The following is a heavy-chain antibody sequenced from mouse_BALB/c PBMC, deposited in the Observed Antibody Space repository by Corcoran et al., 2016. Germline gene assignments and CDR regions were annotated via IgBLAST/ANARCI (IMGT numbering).Heavy chain of an antibody. CDR1: GYTFTSSV. D-gene: IGHD2-1*01. Sequence: EVQLQQSGPELVKPGASVKMSCKASGYTFTSSVMHWVKQKPGQGLEWIGYINPYNDGTKSNEKFKGKATLTSDKSSSTAYMELSSLTSEDSAVYYCARYGNYFDYWGQGTTLTVSS. J-gene: IGHJ2*01. V-gene: IGHV1S136*01. CDR2: INPYNDGT. CDR3: ARYGNYFDY.